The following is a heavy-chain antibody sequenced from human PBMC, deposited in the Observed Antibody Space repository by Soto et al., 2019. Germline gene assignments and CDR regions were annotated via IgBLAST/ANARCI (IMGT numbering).Heavy chain of an antibody. CDR1: GASITTAYY. V-gene: IGHV4-31*03. D-gene: IGHD1-26*01. J-gene: IGHJ5*02. Sequence: QVQLLESGPKLVKPSQTLSLTCTVSGASITTAYYWTWVRQHPVKGLEWIGHIYYSGSTYYNPSLKSRLNISLDTSKNQFSLQLDSMTAADTAIYHCARGSRFDPWGQGTQVTVSS. CDR3: ARGSRFDP. CDR2: IYYSGST.